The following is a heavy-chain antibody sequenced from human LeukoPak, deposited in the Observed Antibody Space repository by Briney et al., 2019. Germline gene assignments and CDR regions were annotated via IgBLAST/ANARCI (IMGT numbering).Heavy chain of an antibody. Sequence: GGSLRLSCAAFGLTFSGSAMHWVRQASGKGLEWVGRIRSKANSYATAYAASVKGRFTISRDDSKNTVYLQMNSLKTEDTAVYYCTSREIRPDYYYMDVWGKGTTVTVSS. CDR1: GLTFSGSA. CDR2: IRSKANSYAT. J-gene: IGHJ6*03. D-gene: IGHD5-24*01. V-gene: IGHV3-73*01. CDR3: TSREIRPDYYYMDV.